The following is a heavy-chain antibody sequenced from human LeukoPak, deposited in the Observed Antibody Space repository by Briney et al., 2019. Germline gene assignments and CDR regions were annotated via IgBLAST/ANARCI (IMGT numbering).Heavy chain of an antibody. J-gene: IGHJ4*02. V-gene: IGHV3-53*01. Sequence: PGGSLRLSCAASGFTVRRNSMTCVRQVPGKGLEWVSVIYSGGSTYYADSVKGRFTISRDNSKNTLYLRMNSLRAEDTAVYYCARATDSNYFDYWGQGTLVTVSS. D-gene: IGHD3-22*01. CDR2: IYSGGST. CDR3: ARATDSNYFDY. CDR1: GFTVRRNS.